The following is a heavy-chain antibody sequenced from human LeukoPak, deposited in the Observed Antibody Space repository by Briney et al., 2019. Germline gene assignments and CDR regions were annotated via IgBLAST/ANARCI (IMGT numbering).Heavy chain of an antibody. CDR2: ISGSGGSA. CDR1: GFTFSSYA. D-gene: IGHD3-10*01. Sequence: QPGGSLRLSCAASGFTFSSYAMSWVRQAPGKGLEWVSAISGSGGSAYYADSVKGRFTISRDNSKNTLYLQMNSLRAEDTAVYYCAKDRRFGELYFDYWGQGTLVTVSS. CDR3: AKDRRFGELYFDY. V-gene: IGHV3-23*01. J-gene: IGHJ4*02.